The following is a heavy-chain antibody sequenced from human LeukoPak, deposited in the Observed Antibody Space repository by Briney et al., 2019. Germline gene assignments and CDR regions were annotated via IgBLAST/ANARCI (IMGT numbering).Heavy chain of an antibody. D-gene: IGHD2-21*01. CDR3: ARHAFASPFAY. J-gene: IGHJ4*02. CDR2: IYHSGDS. Sequence: LETLSLTCAVSGGSISGFYWSWIRQPPGKGLDWIGYIYHSGDSNYNPSLKSRVTISLDTSKNEVSLKLSSVTAADTAVYYCARHAFASPFAYWGQGTLVTVSS. CDR1: GGSISGFY. V-gene: IGHV4-59*08.